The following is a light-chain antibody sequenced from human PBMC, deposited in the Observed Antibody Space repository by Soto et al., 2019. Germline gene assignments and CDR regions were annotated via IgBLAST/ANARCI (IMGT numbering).Light chain of an antibody. Sequence: QSALTQPASVSGSPGQSITISCTGTSSDVGGYNYVSWYQQHPGKAPKLMIYEVSHRPSEVSSRFSGSKSGNTASLTISGLQTEDEADYYCSSYATSSTLVFGGGTQLTV. J-gene: IGLJ3*02. CDR2: EVS. V-gene: IGLV2-14*01. CDR1: SSDVGGYNY. CDR3: SSYATSSTLV.